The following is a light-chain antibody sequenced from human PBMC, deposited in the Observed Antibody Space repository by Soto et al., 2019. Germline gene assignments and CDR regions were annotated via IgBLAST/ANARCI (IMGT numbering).Light chain of an antibody. J-gene: IGLJ1*01. CDR2: EVS. CDR3: NSYTSKSTGV. Sequence: QSALTQPAYVSGSPGQSITISCTGTSSDVGGYKYVSWYQQHPGKAPKLIIYEVSNRPSGVSNRFSGSKSGNTASLTISGLQAEDEADYYCNSYTSKSTGVFGTGTKLTVL. V-gene: IGLV2-14*01. CDR1: SSDVGGYKY.